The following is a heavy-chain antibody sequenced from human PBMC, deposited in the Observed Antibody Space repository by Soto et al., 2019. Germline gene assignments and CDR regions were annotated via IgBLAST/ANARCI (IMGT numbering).Heavy chain of an antibody. J-gene: IGHJ6*02. CDR1: GFTFSSYS. CDR2: ISSSSSYI. CDR3: ARDVSSVLITMVRGHYGMDV. V-gene: IGHV3-21*01. D-gene: IGHD3-10*01. Sequence: PGGSLRLSCAASGFTFSSYSMNWVRQAPGKGLEWVSSISSSSSYIYYADSVKGRITISRDNAKNSLYLQMNSLRAEDTAVYYCARDVSSVLITMVRGHYGMDVWGQGTTVTVSS.